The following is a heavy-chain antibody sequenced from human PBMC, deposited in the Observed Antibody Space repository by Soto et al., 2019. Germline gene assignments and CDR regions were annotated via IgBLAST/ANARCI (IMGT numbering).Heavy chain of an antibody. CDR2: ISSSSSYI. D-gene: IGHD3-9*01. J-gene: IGHJ6*02. V-gene: IGHV3-21*01. Sequence: GGSLRLSCAASGFTFSSYSMNWVRQAPGKGLEWVSSISSSSSYIYYADSVKGRFTISRDNAKNSLYLQMNSLRAEDTAVYYCARDSGSLYDILTGYSSYYGMDIWGQGTTVTVSS. CDR3: ARDSGSLYDILTGYSSYYGMDI. CDR1: GFTFSSYS.